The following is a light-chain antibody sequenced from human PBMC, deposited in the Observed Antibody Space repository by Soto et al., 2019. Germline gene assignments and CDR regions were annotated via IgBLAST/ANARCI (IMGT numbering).Light chain of an antibody. Sequence: EIVLTQSPATLSSFPGDRVTLSCRASQSISRSLAWYQQKPGQAPRLLISDASTRATGIPARFSGSGSGTEFTLTISSLQSEDFALYYCQQYNNWPPWTFGQGTKVDIK. V-gene: IGKV3-15*01. J-gene: IGKJ1*01. CDR3: QQYNNWPPWT. CDR1: QSISRS. CDR2: DAS.